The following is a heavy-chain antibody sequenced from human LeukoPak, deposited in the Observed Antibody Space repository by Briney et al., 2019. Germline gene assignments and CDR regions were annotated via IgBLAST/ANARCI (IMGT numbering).Heavy chain of an antibody. CDR2: IYYSGST. J-gene: IGHJ4*02. Sequence: SETLTLTCTVTGGSISSVSYYWGWIRQPPGKGLEWIGSIYYSGSTYYNPSLKSPVTISVDTSKNQFSLKLSSVTAADTAVYYCARRYYDILTGYYFFDYWGQGTLVTVSS. D-gene: IGHD3-9*01. CDR3: ARRYYDILTGYYFFDY. V-gene: IGHV4-39*01. CDR1: GGSISSVSYY.